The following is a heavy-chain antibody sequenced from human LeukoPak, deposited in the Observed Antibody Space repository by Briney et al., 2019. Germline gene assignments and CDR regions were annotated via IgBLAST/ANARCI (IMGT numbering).Heavy chain of an antibody. J-gene: IGHJ4*02. CDR2: IYYSGST. V-gene: IGHV4-30-4*08. CDR1: GGSISSGDYY. CDR3: ARGGSSWYLVEY. D-gene: IGHD6-13*01. Sequence: PSETLSLTCTVSGGSISSGDYYWSWIRQPPGKGLEWIGYIYYSGSTYCNPSLKSRVTISVDTSKNQFSLKLSSVTAADTAVYYCARGGSSWYLVEYWGQGTLVTVSS.